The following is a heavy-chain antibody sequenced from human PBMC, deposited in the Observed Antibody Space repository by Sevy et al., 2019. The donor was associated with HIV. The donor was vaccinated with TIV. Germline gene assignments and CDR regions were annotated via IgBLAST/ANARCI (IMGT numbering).Heavy chain of an antibody. Sequence: GGSLRLSCAASGFTFDSYSLHWVRQAPWKGLEWVSGVDIDGSRTEYADSVKGRFTISRDNAKNMLYLEMNSLRVEDTAEYYCARGRGIDGFDYWGQGTLVTVSS. D-gene: IGHD6-13*01. CDR3: ARGRGIDGFDY. CDR2: VDIDGSRT. V-gene: IGHV3-74*01. CDR1: GFTFDSYS. J-gene: IGHJ4*02.